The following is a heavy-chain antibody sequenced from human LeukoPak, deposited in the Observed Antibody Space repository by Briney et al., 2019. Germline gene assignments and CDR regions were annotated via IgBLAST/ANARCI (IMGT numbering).Heavy chain of an antibody. CDR2: INPDSGGR. V-gene: IGHV1-2*02. D-gene: IGHD3-3*01. CDR1: GYSFTDYY. Sequence: GASVKVSCKASGYSFTDYYLHWVRQAPGQGLESMGWINPDSGGRNYAQKFQGRVTMTRDTSISTAYMELGSLTSDDTAVYYCARGGKLEWATAAEFFDHWGQGTLLTVS. CDR3: ARGGKLEWATAAEFFDH. J-gene: IGHJ4*02.